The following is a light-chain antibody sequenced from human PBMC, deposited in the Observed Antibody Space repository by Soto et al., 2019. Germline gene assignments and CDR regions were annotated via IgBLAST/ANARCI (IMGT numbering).Light chain of an antibody. J-gene: IGKJ2*01. Sequence: EIVMTQSPATLSVSPGEGATLSCRASQSISTHLAWYQQKPDQTPRLLIYGASIRATGVPVRFSGSGSGTDFTLTIASLQSEDFAVYYCQQYDTWPPHTFGQGTKVEI. CDR1: QSISTH. V-gene: IGKV3-15*01. CDR2: GAS. CDR3: QQYDTWPPHT.